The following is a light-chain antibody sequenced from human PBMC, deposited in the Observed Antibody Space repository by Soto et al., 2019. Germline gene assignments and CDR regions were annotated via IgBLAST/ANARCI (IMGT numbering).Light chain of an antibody. CDR3: QQYESWPPLFT. V-gene: IGKV3-15*01. Sequence: EIVMTQSPATVSVSPGERATLCCRASQSVGNNLAWYQQKPGQAPSLFIFGASVRATGVPDRFSGSGSGTEFTLSISNLQSEDSAVYYCQQYESWPPLFTFGQGTKVDIK. J-gene: IGKJ2*01. CDR2: GAS. CDR1: QSVGNN.